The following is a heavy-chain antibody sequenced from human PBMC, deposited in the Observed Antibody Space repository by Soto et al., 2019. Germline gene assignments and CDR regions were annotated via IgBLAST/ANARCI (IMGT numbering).Heavy chain of an antibody. V-gene: IGHV4-61*01. CDR2: IYYSGST. D-gene: IGHD5-12*01. CDR3: ARDSGLEMATISYFDY. J-gene: IGHJ4*02. CDR1: GGSVSSGSYY. Sequence: PSETLSLSCTVSGGSVSSGSYYWSWIRQPPGRGLEWIGYIYYSGSTNYNPSLKSRVTISVDTSKNQFSLKLSSVTAADTAVYYCARDSGLEMATISYFDYWGQGTLVTVS.